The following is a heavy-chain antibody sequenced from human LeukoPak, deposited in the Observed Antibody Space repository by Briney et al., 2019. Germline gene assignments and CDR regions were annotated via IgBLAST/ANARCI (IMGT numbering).Heavy chain of an antibody. CDR2: IFYSGST. CDR1: GGSISSSSYY. V-gene: IGHV4-39*07. D-gene: IGHD6-19*01. CDR3: ARTRRTQQWPNLYYYYYYYMGV. J-gene: IGHJ6*03. Sequence: SETLSLTCTVSGGSISSSSYYWGWIRQPPGKGLDWIGNIFYSGSTYYNPSLKSRVTISVDTSKNQFSLKLSSVTAADTAVYYCARTRRTQQWPNLYYYYYYYMGVWGKGTTVTISS.